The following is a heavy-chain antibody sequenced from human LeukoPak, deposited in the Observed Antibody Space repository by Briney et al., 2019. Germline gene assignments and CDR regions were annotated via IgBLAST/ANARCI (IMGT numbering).Heavy chain of an antibody. CDR3: ARATTTRTRFDY. CDR2: IYSGGST. Sequence: QPSETLSLTCTVSGGSISSYYMSWVRQAPGKGLEWVSVIYSGGSTYYADSVKGRFTISRDNSKNTLYLQMNSLRDEDTAVYFCARATTTRTRFDYWGQGTLVTVSS. D-gene: IGHD4-17*01. CDR1: GGSISSYY. J-gene: IGHJ4*02. V-gene: IGHV3-53*01.